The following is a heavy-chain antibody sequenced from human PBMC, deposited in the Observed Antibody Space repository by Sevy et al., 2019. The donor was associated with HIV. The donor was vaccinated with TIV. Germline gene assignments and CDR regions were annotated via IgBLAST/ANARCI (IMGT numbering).Heavy chain of an antibody. V-gene: IGHV3-30*18. CDR3: AKDRGDLFGDLLKYYFDY. J-gene: IGHJ4*02. Sequence: GGSLRLSCTASGFTFSKYGMHWVRQAPGKGLEWVAVISYGGANKYYGDSVKGRFTISRDNSENTLYLQMNSLRAEDTAVYYCAKDRGDLFGDLLKYYFDYWGQGTLVTVSS. D-gene: IGHD3-10*02. CDR1: GFTFSKYG. CDR2: ISYGGANK.